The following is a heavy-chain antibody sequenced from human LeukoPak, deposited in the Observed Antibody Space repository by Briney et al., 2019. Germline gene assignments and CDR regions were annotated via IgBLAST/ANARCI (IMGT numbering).Heavy chain of an antibody. D-gene: IGHD6-13*01. Sequence: ASVKVSCKASGGTFSSYAISWVRQAPGQGLEWMGGIIPIFGTANYAQKFQGRVTITADESTSTAYMELSSLRSEDTAVYYCARDQGDSGQSDYWGQGTLVTVSS. CDR1: GGTFSSYA. J-gene: IGHJ4*02. CDR2: IIPIFGTA. CDR3: ARDQGDSGQSDY. V-gene: IGHV1-69*13.